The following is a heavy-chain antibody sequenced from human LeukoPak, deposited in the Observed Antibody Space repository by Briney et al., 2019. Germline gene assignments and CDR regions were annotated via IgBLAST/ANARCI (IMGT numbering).Heavy chain of an antibody. V-gene: IGHV1-69*05. CDR2: IIPIFGTA. CDR3: ARGGRTYYYGSGSYFD. D-gene: IGHD3-10*01. J-gene: IGHJ4*02. CDR1: GGTFSSYA. Sequence: SVKVSCKASGGTFSSYAISWVRQAPGQGLEWMGGIIPIFGTANYAQKFQGRVTMTRNTSISTAYMELSSLRSEDTAVYYCARGGRTYYYGSGSYFDWGQGTLVTVSS.